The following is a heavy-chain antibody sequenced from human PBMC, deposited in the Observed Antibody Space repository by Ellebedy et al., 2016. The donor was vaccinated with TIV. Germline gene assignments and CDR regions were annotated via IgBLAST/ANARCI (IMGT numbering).Heavy chain of an antibody. CDR3: ARVARRLVRVFEWPDPLYGMDV. CDR2: ISAYNGNT. V-gene: IGHV1-18*01. Sequence: ASVKVSCKASGYTFTSYGISWVRQALGQGLEWMGWISAYNGNTNSAQKLQGRVTMTTDTSTSTAYMELRSLRSDDTAVYYCARVARRLVRVFEWPDPLYGMDVWGQGTTVTVSS. J-gene: IGHJ6*02. CDR1: GYTFTSYG. D-gene: IGHD3-3*01.